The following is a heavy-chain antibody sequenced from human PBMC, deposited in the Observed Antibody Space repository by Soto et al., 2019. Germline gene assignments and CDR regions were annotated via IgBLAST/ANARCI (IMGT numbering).Heavy chain of an antibody. CDR1: GFTFSSYG. CDR3: AKTFWSGYYKGNWFDP. D-gene: IGHD3-3*01. Sequence: PGGSLRLSCAASGFTFSSYGMHWVRQAPGKGLEWVAVISYDGSNKYYADSVKGRFTISRDNSKNTLYLQMNSLRAEDTAVYYFAKTFWSGYYKGNWFDPWGQGTLVTVSS. CDR2: ISYDGSNK. V-gene: IGHV3-30*18. J-gene: IGHJ5*02.